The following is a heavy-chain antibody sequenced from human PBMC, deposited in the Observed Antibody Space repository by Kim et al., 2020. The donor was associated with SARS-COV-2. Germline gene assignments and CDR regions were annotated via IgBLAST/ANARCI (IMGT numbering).Heavy chain of an antibody. CDR3: ARDKGRGSSWDDAFDI. Sequence: GGSLRLSCAASGFTFSDYYMSWIRQAPGKGLEWVSYISSSSSYTNYADSVKGRFTISRDNAKNSLYLQMNSLRAEDTAVYYCARDKGRGSSWDDAFDIWGQGTMVTVSS. V-gene: IGHV3-11*05. J-gene: IGHJ3*02. CDR2: ISSSSSYT. CDR1: GFTFSDYY. D-gene: IGHD6-13*01.